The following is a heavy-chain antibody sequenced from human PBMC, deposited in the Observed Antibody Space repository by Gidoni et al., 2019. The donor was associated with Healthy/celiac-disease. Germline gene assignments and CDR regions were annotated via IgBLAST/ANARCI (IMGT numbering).Heavy chain of an antibody. D-gene: IGHD6-13*01. J-gene: IGHJ6*02. CDR2: IKSKTYCGTT. V-gene: IGHV3-15*01. CDR3: TTDEEGRYSSSWYSYYYGMDV. Sequence: EVQLVASGGGVVKTGGSRRLSCAASGFTVSNAWMSWVRQAPGKVLEWVGRIKSKTYCGTTDYAAPVKGRFTISIDDSQNTLYLQMNSLKTEVTAVYYCTTDEEGRYSSSWYSYYYGMDVWGQGTTVTVSS. CDR1: GFTVSNAW.